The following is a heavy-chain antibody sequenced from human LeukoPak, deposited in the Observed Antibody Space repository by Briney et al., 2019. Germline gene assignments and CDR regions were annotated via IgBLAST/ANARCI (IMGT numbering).Heavy chain of an antibody. Sequence: PGGSLRLSCAASGFSFSTYSMNWVRQAPGKGLEWVSSISSSSSYIYYADSVKGRFTISRDNANNSLYLQMHSLRAEDRAVYYCVRGNYGPNPGAFDYWGQGTLVSLSS. CDR1: GFSFSTYS. J-gene: IGHJ4*02. CDR3: VRGNYGPNPGAFDY. V-gene: IGHV3-21*01. D-gene: IGHD4-17*01. CDR2: ISSSSSYI.